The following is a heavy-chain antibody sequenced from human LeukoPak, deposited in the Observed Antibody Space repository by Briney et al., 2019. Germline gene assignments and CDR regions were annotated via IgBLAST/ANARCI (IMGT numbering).Heavy chain of an antibody. CDR1: GFTFSNYG. CDR2: IWYDGSNK. J-gene: IGHJ4*02. V-gene: IGHV3-33*01. CDR3: ARGERYDY. Sequence: GGSLRLSCAASGFTFSNYGMHWVRQAPGKGLEWVAIIWYDGSNKYYADSVKGRFTISRDNSKNTLYLQMNSLRAEDTAVYYCARGERYDYWGQGSLVTVSS.